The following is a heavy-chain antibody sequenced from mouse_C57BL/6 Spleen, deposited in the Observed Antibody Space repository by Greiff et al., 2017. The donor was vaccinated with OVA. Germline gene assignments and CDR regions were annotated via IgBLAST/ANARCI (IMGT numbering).Heavy chain of an antibody. CDR2: FHPYNDDT. CDR1: GYTFTTYP. Sequence: QVQLQQSGAELVKPGASVKMSCKASGYTFTTYPIEWMKQNHGKSLAWIGNFHPYNDDTKYNEKFKGKATLTVEKSSSTVYLELSRLTSDDSAVYYGARKGLYYDYDVGYFDVWGTGTTVTVSS. V-gene: IGHV1-47*01. CDR3: ARKGLYYDYDVGYFDV. J-gene: IGHJ1*03. D-gene: IGHD2-4*01.